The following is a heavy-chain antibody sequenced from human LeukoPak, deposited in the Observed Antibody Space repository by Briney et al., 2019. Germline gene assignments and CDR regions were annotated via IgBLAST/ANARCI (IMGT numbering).Heavy chain of an antibody. V-gene: IGHV4-34*01. J-gene: IGHJ5*02. CDR2: TNHSGST. D-gene: IGHD2-15*01. CDR1: GGSFSGYY. CDR3: ARGMVAATPHWFDP. Sequence: SETLSLTCAVYGGSFSGYYWSWIRQPPGKGLEWIGETNHSGSTNYNPSLKSRVTISVDTSKNQFSLKRSSVTAADTAVYYCARGMVAATPHWFDPWGQGTLVTVSS.